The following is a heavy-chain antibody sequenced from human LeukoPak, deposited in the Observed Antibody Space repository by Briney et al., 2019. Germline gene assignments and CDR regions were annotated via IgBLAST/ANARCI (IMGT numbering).Heavy chain of an antibody. CDR2: TNPNIGST. CDR1: GYTFSDFY. Sequence: ASVKVSCKASGYTFSDFYIHWVRQAPGQGPEWMGWTNPNIGSTNSAQKFQGRHTMTRDTSISTAYMELSGLRSDDTAVYYCARDTNIPESETFHYWGQGTLVTVSS. J-gene: IGHJ4*02. D-gene: IGHD2-2*02. V-gene: IGHV1-2*02. CDR3: ARDTNIPESETFHY.